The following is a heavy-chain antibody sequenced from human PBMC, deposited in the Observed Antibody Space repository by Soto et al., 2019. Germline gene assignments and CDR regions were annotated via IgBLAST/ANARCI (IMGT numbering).Heavy chain of an antibody. CDR2: IYHSGGA. D-gene: IGHD3-10*01. CDR1: GDSITSGGYY. CDR3: ARDYYGAGSQYYYYGMEV. Sequence: PSETLSLTCTVSGDSITSGGYYWSWLRQPPGKGLEWIGYIYHSGGASYNPSLRGRAVISIDTSKNQFSLRLNAVTAADTATYYCARDYYGAGSQYYYYGMEVWGQGTTGTVSS. J-gene: IGHJ6*02. V-gene: IGHV4-31*03.